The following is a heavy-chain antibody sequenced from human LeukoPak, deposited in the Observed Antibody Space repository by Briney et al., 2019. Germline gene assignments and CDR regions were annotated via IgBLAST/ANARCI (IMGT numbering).Heavy chain of an antibody. V-gene: IGHV3-23*01. CDR3: AKSDRVTTWSFDY. CDR2: ISGSGGST. CDR1: GFTFSSYG. Sequence: PGGSLRLSCAASGFTFSSYGMSWVRQAPGKGLEWVSAISGSGGSTYYADSVRGRFTISRDNSKNTLYLQMNSLRAEDTAVYYCAKSDRVTTWSFDYWGQGTLVTVSS. J-gene: IGHJ4*02. D-gene: IGHD4-17*01.